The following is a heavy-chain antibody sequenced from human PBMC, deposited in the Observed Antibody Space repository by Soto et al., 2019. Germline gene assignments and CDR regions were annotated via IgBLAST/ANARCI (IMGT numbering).Heavy chain of an antibody. D-gene: IGHD2-21*02. V-gene: IGHV3-33*01. Sequence: QVQLVESGGGVVQPGRSLRLSCAASGFTFSSYGMHWVRQAPGKGLEWVAVIWYDGSNKYSADSVKGRFTISRDNSKNTLYLQMNSLRAEDTAVYYCARGGLTDYFDYWGQETLVTVSS. CDR1: GFTFSSYG. J-gene: IGHJ4*02. CDR2: IWYDGSNK. CDR3: ARGGLTDYFDY.